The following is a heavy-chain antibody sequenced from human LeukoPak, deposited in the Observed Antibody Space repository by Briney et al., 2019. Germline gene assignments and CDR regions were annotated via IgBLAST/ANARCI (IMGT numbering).Heavy chain of an antibody. J-gene: IGHJ5*02. CDR3: ARDISPVVTMVRGVRFDP. Sequence: ASVKVSCKASGGTFSSYAIGWVRQAPGQGLEWMGRIIPILGIANYAQKFQGRVTITADKSTSTAYMELSSLRSEDTAVYYCARDISPVVTMVRGVRFDPWGQGTLVTVS. V-gene: IGHV1-69*04. CDR2: IIPILGIA. D-gene: IGHD3-10*01. CDR1: GGTFSSYA.